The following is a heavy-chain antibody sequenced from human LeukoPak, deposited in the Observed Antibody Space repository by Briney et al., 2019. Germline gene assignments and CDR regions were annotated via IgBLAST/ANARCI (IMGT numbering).Heavy chain of an antibody. V-gene: IGHV4-34*01. CDR2: INHSEST. CDR1: GGSFSGYY. CDR3: ARFGIAVAGTGFDY. Sequence: WETLSLTCAVYGGSFSGYYWSWIRQPPGKGLEWIGEINHSESTNYNPSLKSRVTISVDTSKNQSSLKLSSVTAADTAVYYCARFGIAVAGTGFDYWGPGTLVTVSS. D-gene: IGHD6-19*01. J-gene: IGHJ4*02.